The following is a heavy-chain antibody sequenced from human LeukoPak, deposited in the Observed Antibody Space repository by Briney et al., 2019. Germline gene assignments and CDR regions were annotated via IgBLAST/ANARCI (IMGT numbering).Heavy chain of an antibody. CDR1: GYSFTSYW. J-gene: IGHJ4*02. CDR3: ARRRSYGDYGGGYFDY. CDR2: IYPGDSDT. D-gene: IGHD4-17*01. Sequence: VESLKISCKGSGYSFTSYWIGWVRQMPGKGLEWMGIIYPGDSDTRYSPSFQGQVTISADKSISTAYLQWSSLKASDTAMYYCARRRSYGDYGGGYFDYWGQGTLVTVSS. V-gene: IGHV5-51*01.